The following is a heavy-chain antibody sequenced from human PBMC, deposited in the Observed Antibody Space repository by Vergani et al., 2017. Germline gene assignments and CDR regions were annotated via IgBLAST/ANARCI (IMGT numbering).Heavy chain of an antibody. Sequence: QVQLVQSGAEVKKPGASVKVSCKASEYTFTSYYMHWVRQAPGQGLEWMGIINPSGGSTSYAQKFQGRVTMTRDTSTSTVYMELSSLRSEDTAVYYCARAAGLDIAAAGIRYFDYWGQGTLVTVSS. CDR2: INPSGGST. V-gene: IGHV1-46*01. J-gene: IGHJ4*02. D-gene: IGHD6-13*01. CDR1: EYTFTSYY. CDR3: ARAAGLDIAAAGIRYFDY.